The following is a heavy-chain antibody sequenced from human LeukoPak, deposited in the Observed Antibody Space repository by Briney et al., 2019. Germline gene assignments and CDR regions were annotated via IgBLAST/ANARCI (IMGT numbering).Heavy chain of an antibody. V-gene: IGHV1-2*02. D-gene: IGHD6-13*01. J-gene: IGHJ5*02. CDR2: INPNSGGT. Sequence: ASVKVSCKASGYTFTGYYMHWVRQAPGQGVEGMGWINPNSGGTNYAQKFQGRVTMTRDTSISTAYMELSRLRSDDTAVYYCARDQSSSWYRDWFDPWGQGTLVTVSS. CDR1: GYTFTGYY. CDR3: ARDQSSSWYRDWFDP.